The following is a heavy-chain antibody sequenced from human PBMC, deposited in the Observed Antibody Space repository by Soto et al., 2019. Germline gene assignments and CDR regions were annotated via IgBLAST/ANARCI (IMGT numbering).Heavy chain of an antibody. CDR2: IYYSGST. D-gene: IGHD3-10*01. CDR3: ARDRSRFGELFRAYYYYGMDV. CDR1: GGSISSYY. J-gene: IGHJ6*02. V-gene: IGHV4-59*01. Sequence: LSLTCTVSGGSISSYYWSWIRQPPGKGLEWIGYIYYSGSTNYNPSLKSRVTISVDTSKNQFSLKLSSVTAADTAVYYCARDRSRFGELFRAYYYYGMDVWGQGTTVTVSS.